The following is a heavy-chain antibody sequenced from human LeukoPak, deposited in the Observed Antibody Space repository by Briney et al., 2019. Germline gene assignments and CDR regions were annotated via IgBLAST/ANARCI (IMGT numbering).Heavy chain of an antibody. Sequence: GGSLRLSCAASGFTFSSYTMNWVRQAPGKGLEWVSSISSTCTYIYYADSLKGRFTISRDNAKNSLYLQMNSLRAEDTAVYYCARDTARGPLVFMYVWGTGTTVTVSS. J-gene: IGHJ6*03. V-gene: IGHV3-21*01. CDR3: ARDTARGPLVFMYV. D-gene: IGHD5-18*01. CDR2: ISSTCTYI. CDR1: GFTFSSYT.